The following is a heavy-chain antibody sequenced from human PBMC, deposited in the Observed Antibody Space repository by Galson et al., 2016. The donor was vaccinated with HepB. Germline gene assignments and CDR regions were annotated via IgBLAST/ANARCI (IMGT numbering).Heavy chain of an antibody. CDR1: GFTFNTYG. V-gene: IGHV3-72*01. CDR3: SKDPFQSWGS. Sequence: SLRLSCADSGFTFNTYGMNWVRQAPGKGLEWVGRSRNKASSYTTEYAASVKGRFTISRDVSKNSMYLQMNSLRAEDTAVYYCSKDPFQSWGSWGLGTLVTVSS. J-gene: IGHJ5*02. CDR2: SRNKASSYTT. D-gene: IGHD3-16*01.